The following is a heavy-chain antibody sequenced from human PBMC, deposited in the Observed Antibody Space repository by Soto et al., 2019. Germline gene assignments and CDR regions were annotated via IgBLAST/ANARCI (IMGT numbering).Heavy chain of an antibody. V-gene: IGHV5-51*01. D-gene: IGHD3-10*01. CDR2: IYPGDSDT. J-gene: IGHJ4*02. CDR1: GYSFTSYW. Sequence: GESLKISCQRSGYSFTSYWIGWVRQLPGKGLEWMGIIYPGDSDTRYSPSFQGQVTISADKSISTAYLQWSSLKASDTAMYYCARSLMVRGVNEIDYWGQGTLGTVCS. CDR3: ARSLMVRGVNEIDY.